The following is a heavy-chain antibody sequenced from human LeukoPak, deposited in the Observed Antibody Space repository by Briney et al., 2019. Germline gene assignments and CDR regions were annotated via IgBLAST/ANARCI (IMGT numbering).Heavy chain of an antibody. Sequence: ASVKVSCKASGYTFIIYDINWVRQATGQGLEWMGWMNPNSGNTGYAQKFQGRVTITRNTSISTAYMELSSLRSEDTAVYYCARRSGYSYGYWFDPWGQGTLVTVSS. V-gene: IGHV1-8*03. CDR3: ARRSGYSYGYWFDP. D-gene: IGHD5-18*01. J-gene: IGHJ5*02. CDR2: MNPNSGNT. CDR1: GYTFIIYD.